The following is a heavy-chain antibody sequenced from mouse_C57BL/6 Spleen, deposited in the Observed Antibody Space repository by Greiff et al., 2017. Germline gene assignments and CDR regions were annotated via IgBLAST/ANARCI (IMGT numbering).Heavy chain of an antibody. Sequence: QVQLQQPGAELVMPGASVKLSCKASGYTFTSYWMHWVKQRPGQGLEWIGEIDPSDSYTNYNQKFKGKSTLTVDKSSSTAYMQLSSLTSEDSAVYYCARAYYYGSSLGDYWGQGTSVTVSS. CDR2: IDPSDSYT. J-gene: IGHJ4*01. V-gene: IGHV1-69*01. D-gene: IGHD1-1*01. CDR3: ARAYYYGSSLGDY. CDR1: GYTFTSYW.